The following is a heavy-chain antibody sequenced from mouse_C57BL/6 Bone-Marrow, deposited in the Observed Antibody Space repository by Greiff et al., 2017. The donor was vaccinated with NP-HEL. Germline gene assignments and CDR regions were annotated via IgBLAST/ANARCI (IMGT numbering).Heavy chain of an antibody. V-gene: IGHV5-4*01. Sequence: DVHLVESGGGLVKPGGSLKLSCAASGFTFSSYAMSWVRQTPEKRLEWVATISDGGSYTYYPDNVKGRFTISRDNAKNNLYLQMSHLKSEDTAMYYCAREILLSYAMDYWGQGTSVTVSS. J-gene: IGHJ4*01. CDR2: ISDGGSYT. CDR3: AREILLSYAMDY. CDR1: GFTFSSYA.